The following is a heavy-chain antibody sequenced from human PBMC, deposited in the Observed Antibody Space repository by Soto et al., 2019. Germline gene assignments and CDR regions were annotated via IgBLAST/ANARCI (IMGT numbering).Heavy chain of an antibody. Sequence: PSETLSLTCTVSGGSISSYYWSWIRQPPGKGLEWIGYIYYSGSTNYNPSLKSRDTISVDTSKNQFSLKLSSVTTADTAVYYCARALYSGYDFVFDYWGQGTLVTVSS. CDR2: IYYSGST. CDR3: ARALYSGYDFVFDY. V-gene: IGHV4-59*01. CDR1: GGSISSYY. J-gene: IGHJ4*02. D-gene: IGHD5-12*01.